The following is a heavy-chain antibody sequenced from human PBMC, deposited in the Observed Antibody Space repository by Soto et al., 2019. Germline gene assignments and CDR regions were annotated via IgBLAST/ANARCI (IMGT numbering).Heavy chain of an antibody. CDR3: ARDRRDSSGFGGFDP. V-gene: IGHV1-3*01. CDR1: GYTFTRYA. J-gene: IGHJ5*02. Sequence: ASVMVSCQTSGYTFTRYAMHWVSQAPGQRLEWMGWINAGNGNTKYSQKFQGRVTITRDTSASTAYMALSSLRSEDTAVYYCARDRRDSSGFGGFDPWGQGTLVTVSS. D-gene: IGHD6-19*01. CDR2: INAGNGNT.